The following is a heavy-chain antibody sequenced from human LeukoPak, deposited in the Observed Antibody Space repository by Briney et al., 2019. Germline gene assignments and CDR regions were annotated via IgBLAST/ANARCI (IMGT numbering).Heavy chain of an antibody. CDR2: ICGTGGST. D-gene: IGHD1-26*01. CDR1: GFAFSTYT. J-gene: IGHJ4*02. V-gene: IGHV3-23*01. Sequence: GGSLRLSCAASGFAFSTYTMSWVRQAPGKGLEWVSSICGTGGSTYYADSVKGRFTISRDNSKNTLYLQMNNLRAEDTAVFYCARGGELLRPADYWGQGTLVTVSS. CDR3: ARGGELLRPADY.